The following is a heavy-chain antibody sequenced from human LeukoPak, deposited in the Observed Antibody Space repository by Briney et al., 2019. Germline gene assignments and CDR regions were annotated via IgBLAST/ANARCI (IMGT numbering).Heavy chain of an antibody. CDR3: GGSGSYYRLDY. V-gene: IGHV3-23*01. Sequence: PGGSLRLSCAVSGFTFSTYVMTWVRQAPGKGLEWVSAISGSGGSTYNADSVKGRFTLSRDNSKNTLYLQMNSLRAEDTAVYYCGGSGSYYRLDYWGQGTLVTVSS. CDR1: GFTFSTYV. D-gene: IGHD3-10*01. CDR2: ISGSGGST. J-gene: IGHJ4*02.